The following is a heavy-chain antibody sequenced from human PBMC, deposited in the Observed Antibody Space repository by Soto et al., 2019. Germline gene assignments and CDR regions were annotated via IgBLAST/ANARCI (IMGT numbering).Heavy chain of an antibody. CDR1: GGSISSSNW. V-gene: IGHV4-4*02. CDR2: IYPSGST. J-gene: IGHJ4*02. D-gene: IGHD6-25*01. Sequence: SETLSLTCAVSGGSISSSNWWSWVRQAPGKGLEWIGEIYPSGSTKYNPSLKSRVTISLDKSKNQFSLQLTSVTAADTAVYYCGRDGPTAHFDYWGQGALVTVSS. CDR3: GRDGPTAHFDY.